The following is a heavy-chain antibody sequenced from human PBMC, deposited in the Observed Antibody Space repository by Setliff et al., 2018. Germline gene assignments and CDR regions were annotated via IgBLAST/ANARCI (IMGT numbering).Heavy chain of an antibody. CDR2: INVSGGSA. CDR1: GCTFTRYY. CDR3: ARINFYVSSGFYYASDY. D-gene: IGHD3-22*01. V-gene: IGHV1-46*01. Sequence: GASVKVSCKASGCTFTRYYMYWVRQAPGQGLEWMGIINVSGGSASYAEKFQGRVTMTRDTSTSTIYMELASLIYDDTALYYCARINFYVSSGFYYASDYWGQGTLVTVSS. J-gene: IGHJ4*02.